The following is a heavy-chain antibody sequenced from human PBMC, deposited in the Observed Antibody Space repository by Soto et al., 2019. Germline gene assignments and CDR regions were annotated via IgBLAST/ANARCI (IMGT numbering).Heavy chain of an antibody. CDR3: ATDRDQSYHY. J-gene: IGHJ4*02. D-gene: IGHD2-2*01. CDR2: ITPFIGTT. Sequence: QVQLVQSVTEVKKPASSVKVACKASEGTLKTYAITWVRQAPGHGLEWMGGITPFIGTTTYAQKFQGRLSITTDESTTTAYMELSSLKFDDTAVYYCATDRDQSYHYWGQGTLVTVSS. V-gene: IGHV1-69*01. CDR1: EGTLKTYA.